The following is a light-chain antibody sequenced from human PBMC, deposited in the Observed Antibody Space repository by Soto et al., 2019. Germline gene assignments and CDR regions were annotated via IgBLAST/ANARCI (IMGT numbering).Light chain of an antibody. Sequence: ESVLAQSPGTLSLSPGERATLSCRASQSVSSSYLAWYQQKPGQAPRLLIYGASSRATGIPDRFSGSGSGTDFPLTISRLEPEDFAVYYCQPYGSSPWTFGQGTKVDIK. CDR1: QSVSSSY. V-gene: IGKV3-20*01. CDR2: GAS. J-gene: IGKJ1*01. CDR3: QPYGSSPWT.